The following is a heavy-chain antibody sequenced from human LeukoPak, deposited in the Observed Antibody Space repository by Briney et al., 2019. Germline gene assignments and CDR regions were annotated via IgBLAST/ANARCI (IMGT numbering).Heavy chain of an antibody. CDR2: ISGDGGST. J-gene: IGHJ4*02. V-gene: IGHV3-43*02. Sequence: PGGSLRLSXAASGFTFDDYAMHWVRQAPGQGLEWVSLISGDGGSTYYADSVKGRFTISRDNSKNSLYLQMNSLRTEDTALYYCAKDGTVGASFDYWGQGTLVTVSS. D-gene: IGHD1-26*01. CDR3: AKDGTVGASFDY. CDR1: GFTFDDYA.